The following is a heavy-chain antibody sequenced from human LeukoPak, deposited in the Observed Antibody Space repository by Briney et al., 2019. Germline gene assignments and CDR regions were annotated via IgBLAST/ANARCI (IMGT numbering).Heavy chain of an antibody. D-gene: IGHD1-26*01. CDR2: MYHTGTI. Sequence: PSETLSLTRAVSGYSLGSGFYCGWVRQPPGKGLEWIGNMYHTGTIYYNPSLRSRLTISEDTSKSHFSLTVDSVTAADTAVYYCATGRYSGSVDYWGQGILVTVSS. CDR1: GYSLGSGFY. CDR3: ATGRYSGSVDY. V-gene: IGHV4-38-2*01. J-gene: IGHJ4*02.